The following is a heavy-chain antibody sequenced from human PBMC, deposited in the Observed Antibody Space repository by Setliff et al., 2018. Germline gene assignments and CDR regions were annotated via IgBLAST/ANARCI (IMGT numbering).Heavy chain of an antibody. CDR2: IWYDGSNK. J-gene: IGHJ5*02. D-gene: IGHD3-22*01. CDR1: GFTFSSYG. CDR3: AKGPDSSGYQGWFDP. V-gene: IGHV3-33*06. Sequence: PGGSLRLSCAASGFTFSSYGMHWVRQAPGKGLEWVAVIWYDGSNKYYADSVKGRFTISRDNSKNTLYLQMNSLRAEDTAVYYCAKGPDSSGYQGWFDPWGQGTLVTVSS.